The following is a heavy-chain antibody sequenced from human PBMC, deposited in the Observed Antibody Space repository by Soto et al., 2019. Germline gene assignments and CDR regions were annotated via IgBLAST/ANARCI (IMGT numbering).Heavy chain of an antibody. J-gene: IGHJ4*02. CDR3: ARHAQRFGKLLHLDY. CDR2: IYYSGST. D-gene: IGHD3-10*01. V-gene: IGHV4-39*01. Sequence: QLQLQESGPGLVKPSETLPLTCTVSGGSISSSSYYWGWIRQPPGKGLEWIGSIYYSGSTYYNPSLKSRVPISVDTSKNQFSLKLSSVTAADTAVYYCARHAQRFGKLLHLDYWGQGTLVTVSS. CDR1: GGSISSSSYY.